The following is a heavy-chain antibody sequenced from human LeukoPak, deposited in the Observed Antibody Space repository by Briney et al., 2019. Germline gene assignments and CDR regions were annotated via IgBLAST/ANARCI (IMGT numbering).Heavy chain of an antibody. D-gene: IGHD4-23*01. CDR3: AKDRSLDGGNSNGYFDS. CDR2: ISGSGGST. Sequence: PGGSLRLSCAASGITFSSYAMSWVRQAPGKGLEWVSAISGSGGSTYYADSVKGRFTISRDNSKNTLFLQMNSLRAEDTAVYYCAKDRSLDGGNSNGYFDSWGQGTLVTVSS. CDR1: GITFSSYA. V-gene: IGHV3-23*01. J-gene: IGHJ4*02.